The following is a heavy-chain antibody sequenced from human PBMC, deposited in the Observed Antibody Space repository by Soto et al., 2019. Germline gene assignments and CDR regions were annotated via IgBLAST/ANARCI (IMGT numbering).Heavy chain of an antibody. V-gene: IGHV1-69*10. D-gene: IGHD3-10*01. Sequence: SVKVSCKASGGTFTTYAIRWARQAPGQGLEWMGGMNPISGIANYAQKFQGRVTITADKSTSTAYMELSSLRSEDTAVYYCARAPALLSHPYYYYGMDVWGQGTTDTVSS. J-gene: IGHJ6*02. CDR2: MNPISGIA. CDR3: ARAPALLSHPYYYYGMDV. CDR1: GGTFTTYA.